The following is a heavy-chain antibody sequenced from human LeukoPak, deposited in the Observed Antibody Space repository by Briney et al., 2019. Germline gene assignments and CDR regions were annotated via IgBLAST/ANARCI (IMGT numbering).Heavy chain of an antibody. D-gene: IGHD3-10*01. CDR3: VRDFLGESGAGGY. J-gene: IGHJ4*02. Sequence: GGSLRLSCATSAFTFSSYTMNWVRQAPGKGLEWVSSISPSGNSKYHADSVKGRFTISRDNAENSLYMQMNSLRAEDTGVYYCVRDFLGESGAGGYWGQGTLVTVSS. CDR2: ISPSGNSK. CDR1: AFTFSSYT. V-gene: IGHV3-21*01.